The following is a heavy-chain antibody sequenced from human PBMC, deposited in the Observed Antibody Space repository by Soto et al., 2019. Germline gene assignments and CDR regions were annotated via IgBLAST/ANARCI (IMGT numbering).Heavy chain of an antibody. CDR2: IYHSGST. D-gene: IGHD3-22*01. J-gene: IGHJ3*02. V-gene: IGHV4-30-2*01. CDR3: AAGYYDSSGYYGAFDI. Sequence: TLSLTCGVSGGSFSGYSWSWIRQPPGKGLEWIGYIYHSGSTYYNPSLKSRVTISVDRSKNQFSLKLSSVTAADTAVYYCAAGYYDSSGYYGAFDIWGQGTMVTVSS. CDR1: GGSFSGYS.